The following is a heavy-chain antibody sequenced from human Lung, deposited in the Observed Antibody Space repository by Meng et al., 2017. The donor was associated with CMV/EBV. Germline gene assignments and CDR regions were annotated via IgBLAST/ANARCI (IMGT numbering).Heavy chain of an antibody. Sequence: SVXVSXXASGGTFSSYAIGWVRQAPGQGLGWMGGIIPIFGTANYAQKFQGRVTITTDESTSTAYMELSSLKSEDTDVYYCARGREGGGDTHYWGQGTLVTVSS. D-gene: IGHD2-21*02. V-gene: IGHV1-69*05. J-gene: IGHJ4*02. CDR2: IIPIFGTA. CDR1: GGTFSSYA. CDR3: ARGREGGGDTHY.